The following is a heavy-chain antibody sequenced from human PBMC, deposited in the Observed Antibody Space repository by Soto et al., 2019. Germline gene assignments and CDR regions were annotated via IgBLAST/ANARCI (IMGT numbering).Heavy chain of an antibody. Sequence: QVQLVQSGAEVKKPGSSVKVSCKASGGTFSSYAISWVRQAPGQGLEWMRGIIPIFGTANYAQKFQGRVTITADKSPSTAYMELSSLRSEDTAVYYCARGTGVTTDYYYGMDVWGQGTTVTVSS. CDR1: GGTFSSYA. V-gene: IGHV1-69*06. CDR3: ARGTGVTTDYYYGMDV. CDR2: IIPIFGTA. J-gene: IGHJ6*02. D-gene: IGHD4-4*01.